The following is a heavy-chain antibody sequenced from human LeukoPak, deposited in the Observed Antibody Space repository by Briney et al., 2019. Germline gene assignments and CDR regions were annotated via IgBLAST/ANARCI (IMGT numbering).Heavy chain of an antibody. Sequence: PSETLSLTCTVSGGSISSYYWSWIRQPPGKGLEWIGYIYYSGSTNYNPSLKSRVTISVDASKNQFSLKLSSVTAADTAVYYCARGTLGYCSSTSCYASVPGPPMFDYWGQGTLVTVSS. D-gene: IGHD2-2*01. V-gene: IGHV4-59*08. CDR3: ARGTLGYCSSTSCYASVPGPPMFDY. CDR2: IYYSGST. CDR1: GGSISSYY. J-gene: IGHJ4*02.